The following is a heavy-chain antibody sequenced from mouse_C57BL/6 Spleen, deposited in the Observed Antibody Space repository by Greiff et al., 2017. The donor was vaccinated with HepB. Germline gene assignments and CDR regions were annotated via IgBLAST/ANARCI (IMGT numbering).Heavy chain of an antibody. Sequence: EVKLVEPGGGLVKPGGSLKLSCAASGFTFSDYGMHWVRQAPEKGLEWVAYISSGSSTIYYADTVKGRFTISRDNAKNTLFLQMTSLRSEDTAMYYCARPVTTVRAMDYWGQGTSVTVSS. D-gene: IGHD1-1*01. CDR1: GFTFSDYG. CDR2: ISSGSSTI. V-gene: IGHV5-17*01. J-gene: IGHJ4*01. CDR3: ARPVTTVRAMDY.